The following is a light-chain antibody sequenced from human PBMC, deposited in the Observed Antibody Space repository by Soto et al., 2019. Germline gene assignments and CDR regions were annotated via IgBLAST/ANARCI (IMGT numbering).Light chain of an antibody. CDR1: QTVYNW. CDR2: DAS. CDR3: QQHNRFPWT. Sequence: DIQMTQSPSTLSASVGDRVTITCRASQTVYNWLAWYQQKPGKAPKLLIYDASSLESGVPSRFSGSGSATEFTLTISSLQPDDFATYYCQQHNRFPWTFGQGTKVDIK. V-gene: IGKV1-5*01. J-gene: IGKJ1*01.